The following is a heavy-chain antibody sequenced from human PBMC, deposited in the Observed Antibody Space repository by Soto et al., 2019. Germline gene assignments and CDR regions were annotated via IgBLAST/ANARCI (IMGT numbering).Heavy chain of an antibody. J-gene: IGHJ4*02. CDR2: MYHSGST. Sequence: SDTLSLTCAVYGGSCSGFYWSWIRQPPGKGPEWIGYMYHSGSTYYDPSFKSRVTISIDRSKNQFSLKLSSVTAADTAVYYCARVPDYWGQGILVTSPQ. CDR3: ARVPDY. D-gene: IGHD2-2*01. CDR1: GGSCSGFY. V-gene: IGHV4-34*01.